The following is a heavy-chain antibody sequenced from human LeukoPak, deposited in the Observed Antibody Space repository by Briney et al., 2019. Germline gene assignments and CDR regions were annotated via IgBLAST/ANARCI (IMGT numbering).Heavy chain of an antibody. CDR2: IYYSGST. CDR1: GGSISSSSYY. CDR3: AREGGPYRPLDY. V-gene: IGHV4-39*02. Sequence: KPSETLSLTCTVSGGSISSSSYYWGWIRQPPGKGLEWIGSIYYSGSTYYNPSLKSRVTISVDTSKNQFPLKLSSVTAADTAVYYCAREGGPYRPLDYSGQGTLVTVAS. J-gene: IGHJ4*02.